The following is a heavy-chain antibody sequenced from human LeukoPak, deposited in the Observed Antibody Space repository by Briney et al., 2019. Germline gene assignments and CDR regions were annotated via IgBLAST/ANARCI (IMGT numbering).Heavy chain of an antibody. CDR2: INNDGSSA. J-gene: IGHJ6*02. CDR1: GFTFTTYA. CDR3: ARRGTGHGMDV. Sequence: GGSLRLSCTASGFTFTTYAMSWVRQVPGKGLVWVSRINNDGSSASYVDSVKGRFTISRDNAKNTLFLQMNSLRAEDTAVYYCARRGTGHGMDVWGQGTTVIVSS. V-gene: IGHV3-74*01. D-gene: IGHD1-1*01.